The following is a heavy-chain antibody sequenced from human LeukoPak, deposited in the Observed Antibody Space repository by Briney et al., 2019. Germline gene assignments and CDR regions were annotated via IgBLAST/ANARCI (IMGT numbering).Heavy chain of an antibody. V-gene: IGHV4-4*07. CDR2: IYANGGT. CDR1: GGSISNYY. D-gene: IGHD3-10*01. J-gene: IGHJ4*02. Sequence: SETLSLTCTVSGGSISNYYWSWIRQPAGKRLEWIGRIYANGGTNYNPSLKSRVTMSVDTSKNQFSLNLNSVTAADTAVYYCARMTIWFGELSIFDYWGQGTLVTVSS. CDR3: ARMTIWFGELSIFDY.